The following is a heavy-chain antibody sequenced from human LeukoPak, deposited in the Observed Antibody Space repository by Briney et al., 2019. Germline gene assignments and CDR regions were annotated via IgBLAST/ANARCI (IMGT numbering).Heavy chain of an antibody. Sequence: ASVKVSCKASGYTFTSYGISWVRQAPGQGLEWMGWISGYNGNTNYAQKLQGRGTMTRDTTTSTAYMELRSLRSDDTAVFYCARDVGNYYYDGSGYYGPPLFDYWGQGTLVTVSS. V-gene: IGHV1-18*01. CDR2: ISGYNGNT. CDR1: GYTFTSYG. CDR3: ARDVGNYYYDGSGYYGPPLFDY. D-gene: IGHD3-22*01. J-gene: IGHJ4*02.